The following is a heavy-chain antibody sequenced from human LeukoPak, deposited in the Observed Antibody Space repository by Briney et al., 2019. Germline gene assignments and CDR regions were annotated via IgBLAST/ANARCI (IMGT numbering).Heavy chain of an antibody. J-gene: IGHJ4*02. D-gene: IGHD2-2*01. CDR2: IIPIFGTA. CDR1: GGTFSSYA. CDR3: AREGECSSTSCLFDY. V-gene: IGHV1-69*13. Sequence: SVKVSCKASGGTFSSYAISWVRQAPGQGLEWMGGIIPIFGTANYAQKFQGRVTITADESTSTAYMELSSLRSEDTAVYYCAREGECSSTSCLFDYWGQGTLVTVSS.